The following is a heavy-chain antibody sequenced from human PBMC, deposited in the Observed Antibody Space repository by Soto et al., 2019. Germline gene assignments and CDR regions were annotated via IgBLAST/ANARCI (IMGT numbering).Heavy chain of an antibody. Sequence: GGSLTLSCAASGVTVSSNYMSWDRQAPGKGLEWVSVIYSGGSTYYADSVKGRFTISRDNSKNTLYLQMNSLRDEDTAVYYCAREGGSLNWFDPWGQGTRVTVSS. J-gene: IGHJ5*02. V-gene: IGHV3-66*01. D-gene: IGHD1-26*01. CDR2: IYSGGST. CDR3: AREGGSLNWFDP. CDR1: GVTVSSNY.